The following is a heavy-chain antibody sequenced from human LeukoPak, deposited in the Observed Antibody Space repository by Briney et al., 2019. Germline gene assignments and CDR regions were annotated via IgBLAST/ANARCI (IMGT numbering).Heavy chain of an antibody. J-gene: IGHJ4*02. CDR1: GGSISSGSYY. D-gene: IGHD1-26*01. CDR3: AREWGGVGRYLVDY. V-gene: IGHV4-61*02. CDR2: ISTSGST. Sequence: PSQTLSLTCTVSGGSISSGSYYWSWIRQPAGKGLEWIGRISTSGSTNYSPSLKSRVTISVDTSKNQFSLKLNSVTAADTAVYYCAREWGGVGRYLVDYWGQGTLVTVSS.